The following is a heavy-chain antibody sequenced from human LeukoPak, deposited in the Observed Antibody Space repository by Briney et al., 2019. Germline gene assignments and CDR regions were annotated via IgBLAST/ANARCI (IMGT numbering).Heavy chain of an antibody. Sequence: ASVKVSCKASGYTFTSYYMHWVRQAPGQGLEWMGIINPSGGSTSYAQKFQGRVTMTRDTSTSTVYMELSSLRSEDTAGYYCARDPDSGSYYGGPFDIWGQGTMVTVSS. CDR2: INPSGGST. D-gene: IGHD1-26*01. CDR3: ARDPDSGSYYGGPFDI. V-gene: IGHV1-46*01. J-gene: IGHJ3*02. CDR1: GYTFTSYY.